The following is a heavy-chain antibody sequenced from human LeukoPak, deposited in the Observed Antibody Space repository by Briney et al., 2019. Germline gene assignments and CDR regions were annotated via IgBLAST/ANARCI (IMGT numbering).Heavy chain of an antibody. V-gene: IGHV3-23*01. D-gene: IGHD6-13*01. CDR3: AKEAVAAAGPFDY. CDR2: ISGSGGSI. CDR1: GFTFSSYA. J-gene: IGHJ4*02. Sequence: GGSLRLSCAASGFTFSSYAMSWVRQAPGKGLEWVSSISGSGGSIYYADSVKGRYTISRDNSKSTLYLQMNSLRAEDTAIYYCAKEAVAAAGPFDYWGQGTLVTVSS.